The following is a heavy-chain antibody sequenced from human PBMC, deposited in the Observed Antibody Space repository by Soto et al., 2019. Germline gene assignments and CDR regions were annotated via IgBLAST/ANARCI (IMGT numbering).Heavy chain of an antibody. CDR1: GGTFSSYT. CDR2: IIPILGIA. D-gene: IGHD6-13*01. Sequence: QVQLVQSGAEVKKPGSSVKVSCKASGGTFSSYTISWVRQAPGQGLEWMGRIIPILGIANYAQKFQGRVTITADKPTSTAYMELSSLRSEDTAVYYCAGGNSSSSKPAAFDIWGQGTMVTVSS. J-gene: IGHJ3*02. V-gene: IGHV1-69*02. CDR3: AGGNSSSSKPAAFDI.